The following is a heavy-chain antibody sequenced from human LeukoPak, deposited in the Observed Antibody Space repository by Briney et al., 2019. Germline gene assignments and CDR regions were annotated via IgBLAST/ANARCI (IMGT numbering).Heavy chain of an antibody. CDR1: ALTFSGYG. Sequence: GGSLRLSCAASALTFSGYGMSWVRQAPGKGLEWVSGISDSGTTTYYADSVKGRFTISRDNSKNTLYLQLSSLRADDTALYYCSKARDWYFDLWGRGNLVTVSS. J-gene: IGHJ2*01. V-gene: IGHV3-23*01. CDR3: SKARDWYFDL. CDR2: ISDSGTTT.